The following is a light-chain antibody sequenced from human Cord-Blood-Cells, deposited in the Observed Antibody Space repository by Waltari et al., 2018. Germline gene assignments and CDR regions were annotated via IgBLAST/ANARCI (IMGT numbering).Light chain of an antibody. CDR2: GAS. V-gene: IGKV3-20*01. CDR3: QQYGSSPLT. CDR1: QSVSSSY. Sequence: EIVLTQSPGTLSSSPGERATLSCRARQSVSSSYLAWYQHKPGQAPRLLIYGASSRATGIPDRFSGSGSGTDFTLTISRLEPEDFAVYYCQQYGSSPLTFGGGTKVEIK. J-gene: IGKJ4*01.